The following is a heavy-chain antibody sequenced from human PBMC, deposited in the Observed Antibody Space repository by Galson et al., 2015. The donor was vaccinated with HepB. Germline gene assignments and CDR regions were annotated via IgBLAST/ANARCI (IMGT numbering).Heavy chain of an antibody. D-gene: IGHD6-19*01. V-gene: IGHV3-33*01. CDR3: ARDSSNGWYKMGWFDP. Sequence: SLRLSCAASGFSFSSHGMHWVRRAPGKELEWVAVIWHDGSNKYYTESVKGRFTISRDNSKNTLYLQMNSLRAEDTAMYYCARDSSNGWYKMGWFDPWGQGTLVTVSS. CDR2: IWHDGSNK. J-gene: IGHJ5*02. CDR1: GFSFSSHG.